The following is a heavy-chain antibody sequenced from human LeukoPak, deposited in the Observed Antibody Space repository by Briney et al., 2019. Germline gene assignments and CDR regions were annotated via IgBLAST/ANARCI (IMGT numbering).Heavy chain of an antibody. CDR1: GFTFSSYS. J-gene: IGHJ4*02. CDR2: NSSSSSYI. V-gene: IGHV3-21*01. CDR3: ARVIGVYSYGRSDY. Sequence: GGSLRPSCAASGFTFSSYSMNWVRQAPGKGLEWVSSNSSSSSYIYYADSVKGRFTISRDNAKNSLYLQMNSLRAEDTAVYYCARVIGVYSYGRSDYWGQGTLVTVSS. D-gene: IGHD5-18*01.